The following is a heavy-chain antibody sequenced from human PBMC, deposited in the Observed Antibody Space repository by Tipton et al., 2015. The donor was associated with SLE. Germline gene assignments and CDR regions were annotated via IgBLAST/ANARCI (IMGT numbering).Heavy chain of an antibody. Sequence: TLSLTCTVSGGSISSGSYYWSWIRQPAGKGLEWIGRIYTSGSTNYNPSLKSRVTKSVDTSKNQFSLKLSSVTAADTAVYYCASEVAVAGRHYYYYMDVWGKGTTVTVSS. CDR1: GGSISSGSYY. CDR2: IYTSGST. V-gene: IGHV4-61*02. D-gene: IGHD6-19*01. CDR3: ASEVAVAGRHYYYYMDV. J-gene: IGHJ6*03.